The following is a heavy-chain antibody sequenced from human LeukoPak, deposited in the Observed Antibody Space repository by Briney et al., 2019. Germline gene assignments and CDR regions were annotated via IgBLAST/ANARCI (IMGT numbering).Heavy chain of an antibody. Sequence: ASVKVSCKASGGTFSSYAISWVRQAPGQGLEWMGGIIPIFGTANYAQKFQGRVTIPTDESTSTAYMELSSLRSEDTAVYYCARGRGMTTVTWIDYWGQGTLVTVSS. CDR3: ARGRGMTTVTWIDY. V-gene: IGHV1-69*05. CDR2: IIPIFGTA. CDR1: GGTFSSYA. J-gene: IGHJ4*02. D-gene: IGHD4-11*01.